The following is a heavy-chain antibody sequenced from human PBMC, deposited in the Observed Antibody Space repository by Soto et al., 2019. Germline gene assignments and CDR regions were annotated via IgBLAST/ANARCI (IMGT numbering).Heavy chain of an antibody. D-gene: IGHD4-17*01. CDR3: ARDYGGNFKWFDP. V-gene: IGHV4-39*02. CDR2: IYYIGNT. Sequence: PSETLSLTCTVSGGSISSRSYYWGWIRQPPGKGLEWIGSIYYIGNTYYNPSLKSRVTISVDTSKNQFSLKLSSVTASDTAVYYCARDYGGNFKWFDPWGQGTLVTVS. J-gene: IGHJ5*02. CDR1: GGSISSRSYY.